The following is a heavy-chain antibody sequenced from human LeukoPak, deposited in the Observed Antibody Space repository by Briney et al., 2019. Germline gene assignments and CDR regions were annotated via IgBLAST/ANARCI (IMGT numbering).Heavy chain of an antibody. CDR2: ISSSSSYI. D-gene: IGHD4-17*01. CDR3: ARGWNDYGDVRDAFDI. V-gene: IGHV3-21*01. J-gene: IGHJ3*02. CDR1: GFTFNSYS. Sequence: SGGSLRLSCAASGFTFNSYSMNWVRKAPGKGLEWVSSISSSSSYIYYADSVKGRFTISRDNAENSLYLQMNSLRAEDTAVYYCARGWNDYGDVRDAFDIWGQGTMVTVSS.